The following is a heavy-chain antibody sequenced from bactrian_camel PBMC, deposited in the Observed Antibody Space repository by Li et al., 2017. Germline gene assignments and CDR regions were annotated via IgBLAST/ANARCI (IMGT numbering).Heavy chain of an antibody. D-gene: IGHD3*01. J-gene: IGHJ4*01. V-gene: IGHV3S1*01. CDR1: TYDCCC. CDR3: AARGGLWFGCPLGPNEYKS. Sequence: HVQLVESGGGSVQAGGSLKLSCVVTYDCCCVGWLRQYPGKDREGVAFIYNGGVSTYYDDSVKGRFTISHDSAKKTLYLQMNSLKPEDTATYYCAARGGLWFGCPLGPNEYKSWGQGTQVTVS. CDR2: IYNGGVST.